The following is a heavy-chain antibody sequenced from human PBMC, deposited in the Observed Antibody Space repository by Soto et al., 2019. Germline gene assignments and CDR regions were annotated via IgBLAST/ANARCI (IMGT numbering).Heavy chain of an antibody. CDR2: INAGNGNT. CDR1: GYTFTSYA. V-gene: IGHV1-3*01. D-gene: IGHD2-15*01. CDR3: ARGPGGPDGPGDY. Sequence: QVQLVQSGAEVKKPGASVKVSCKASGYTFTSYAMHWVRQAPGQRLEWMGWINAGNGNTKYSQKFQGRVTITKDTSASTAYMELSSLRSEDTAVYYCARGPGGPDGPGDYWGQGTLVTVSS. J-gene: IGHJ4*02.